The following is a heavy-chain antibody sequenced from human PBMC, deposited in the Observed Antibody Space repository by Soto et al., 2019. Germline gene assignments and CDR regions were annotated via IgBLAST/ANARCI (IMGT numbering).Heavy chain of an antibody. CDR1: GGSISSYY. CDR3: ARHGPYYYDSSGYVLQPFDY. Sequence: SETLSLTCTVSGGSISSYYWSWIRQPPGKGLEWIGYIYYSGSTNYNPSLKSRVTISVDTSKNQFSLKLSSVTAADTAVYYCARHGPYYYDSSGYVLQPFDYWGQGTLVTVSS. J-gene: IGHJ4*02. CDR2: IYYSGST. V-gene: IGHV4-59*08. D-gene: IGHD3-22*01.